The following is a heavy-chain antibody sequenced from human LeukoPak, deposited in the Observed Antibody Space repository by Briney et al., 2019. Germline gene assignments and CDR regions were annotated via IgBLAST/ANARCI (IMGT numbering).Heavy chain of an antibody. D-gene: IGHD7-27*01. CDR2: IYYSGST. V-gene: IGHV4-39*02. J-gene: IGHJ4*02. CDR1: GGSINKRSYY. Sequence: PSETLSLTCTVSGGSINKRSYYWGWILRPPGKGLEWIGSIYYSGSTNYNPSLKSRVTISVDTSKNQFPPKLSSVTAPDTTVYYCARDRCLGYWGQGTLVTVSS. CDR3: ARDRCLGY.